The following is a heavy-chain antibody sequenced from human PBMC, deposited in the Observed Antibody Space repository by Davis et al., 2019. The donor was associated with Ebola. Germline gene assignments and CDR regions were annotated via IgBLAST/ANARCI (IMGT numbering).Heavy chain of an antibody. Sequence: SETLSLTCTVSGGSVSSGSYYWGWIRQPPGKGLEWIGSIYYSGSTYYNPSLKSRVTISVDTSKNQFSLKLSSVTAADTAVYYCARFKYYYDSSGYYSDFDYWGQGTLVTVSS. CDR1: GGSVSSGSYY. V-gene: IGHV4-39*01. D-gene: IGHD3-22*01. CDR2: IYYSGST. J-gene: IGHJ4*02. CDR3: ARFKYYYDSSGYYSDFDY.